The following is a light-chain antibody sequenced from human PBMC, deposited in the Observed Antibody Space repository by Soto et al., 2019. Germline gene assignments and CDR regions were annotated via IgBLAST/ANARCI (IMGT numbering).Light chain of an antibody. CDR2: EVS. Sequence: QSVLTQPPSPSGSPGQSVTLSCTGTSSDVGGYNYVSWYQQHPGKAPKLMNYEVSKRPSGVPDRFSGSKSGNTASLTVSGLQAEDEADYYCSSYAGSNNYVFGTGTKVTVL. J-gene: IGLJ1*01. CDR1: SSDVGGYNY. CDR3: SSYAGSNNYV. V-gene: IGLV2-8*01.